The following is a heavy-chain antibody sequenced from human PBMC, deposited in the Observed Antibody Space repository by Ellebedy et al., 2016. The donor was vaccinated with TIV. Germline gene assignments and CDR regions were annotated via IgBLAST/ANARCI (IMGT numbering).Heavy chain of an antibody. CDR3: ARLRQSRDRSHWYFDL. J-gene: IGHJ2*01. Sequence: GSLRLXXTVSGGSFSSYYWSWIRQSAGKGLEWIGRIFMSGSTSYNPSLKNRVTMSVAASTTQLSLNLSSVTAADTAVYFCARLRQSRDRSHWYFDLWGRGTLVTVSS. D-gene: IGHD1-14*01. V-gene: IGHV4-4*07. CDR2: IFMSGST. CDR1: GGSFSSYY.